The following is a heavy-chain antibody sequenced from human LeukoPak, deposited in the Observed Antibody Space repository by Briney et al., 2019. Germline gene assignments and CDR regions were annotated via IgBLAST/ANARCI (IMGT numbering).Heavy chain of an antibody. J-gene: IGHJ4*02. D-gene: IGHD5-18*01. CDR1: GGSISSYH. CDR2: IYYSGST. V-gene: IGHV4-59*01. Sequence: SETLSPTCTVSGGSISSYHWSWIRQPPGKGLEWIGYIYYSGSTNYNPSLKSRVTISVDTSKNQFSLKLSSVTAADTAVYYCARTDVDTAMVTFDYWGQGTLVTVSS. CDR3: ARTDVDTAMVTFDY.